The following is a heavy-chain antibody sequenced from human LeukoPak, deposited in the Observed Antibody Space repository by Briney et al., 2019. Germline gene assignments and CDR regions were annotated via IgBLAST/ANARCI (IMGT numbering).Heavy chain of an antibody. J-gene: IGHJ5*02. D-gene: IGHD2-2*01. CDR3: ARGSVVVVPAASYWFDP. V-gene: IGHV1-46*01. CDR1: GYTFTGYY. CDR2: INPSGGST. Sequence: ASAKVSCPASGYTFTGYYMHWVRPAPGQGLGWVGIINPSGGSTSYAQKFQGRVTMTRDMSTSTVYMELSSLRSEDTAVYYCARGSVVVVPAASYWFDPWGQGTLVTVSS.